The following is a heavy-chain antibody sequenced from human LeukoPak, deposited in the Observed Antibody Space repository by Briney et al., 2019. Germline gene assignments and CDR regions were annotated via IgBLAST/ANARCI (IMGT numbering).Heavy chain of an antibody. V-gene: IGHV1-18*01. J-gene: IGHJ5*02. Sequence: ASVKVSCKASGYTFTSYGISWMRQAPGQGLEWMGWISAYNGKTNYAQKLQGRVTMTTDTSTSTAYMELSSLRSEDTAVYYCARGKASSWYYYNVRSNWFDPWGQGTLVTVSS. CDR2: ISAYNGKT. CDR3: ARGKASSWYYYNVRSNWFDP. CDR1: GYTFTSYG. D-gene: IGHD6-13*01.